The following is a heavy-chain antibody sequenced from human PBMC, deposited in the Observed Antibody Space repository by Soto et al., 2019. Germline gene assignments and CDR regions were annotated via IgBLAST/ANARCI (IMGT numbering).Heavy chain of an antibody. V-gene: IGHV4-61*01. CDR2: IYYSGST. J-gene: IGHJ4*02. CDR3: ARDRGY. Sequence: QVQLQESGPGLVKPSETLSLTCIVSGVSVSSGNHYWSWIRQPPGKGLEWIGYIYYSGSTKYNPSLKSRVTIPVDTSKNQFSLNLSSVTAADTAVYYCARDRGYWGQGTLVTVSS. CDR1: GVSVSSGNHY.